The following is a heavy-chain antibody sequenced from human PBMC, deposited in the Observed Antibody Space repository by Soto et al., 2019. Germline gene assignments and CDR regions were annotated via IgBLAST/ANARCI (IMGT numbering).Heavy chain of an antibody. CDR3: ARRSHIVVAPT. CDR2: INHNGST. V-gene: IGHV4-34*01. D-gene: IGHD2-21*01. J-gene: IGHJ4*02. CDR1: GGSFSNYY. Sequence: SETLSLTCALYGGSFSNYYWNWIRQPPGKGLEWMGKINHNGSTNYSPSLKSRLTISVDTSKNHFSLMLTSVTAADTAVYYCARRSHIVVAPTWGQGTLVTVSS.